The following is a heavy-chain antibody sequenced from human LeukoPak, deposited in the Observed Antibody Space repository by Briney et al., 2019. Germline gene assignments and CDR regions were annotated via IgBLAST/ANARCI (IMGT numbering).Heavy chain of an antibody. CDR3: ARDREDLLTGLDY. J-gene: IGHJ4*02. V-gene: IGHV3-30*04. Sequence: PGGSLRLSCAASGFTFSTYAMHWVRQAPGKGLEWVAVFSYDGGNKYYADSVKGRFTISRDNSKNTLYLQMNSLRPEDTAIYYCARDREDLLTGLDYWGQGTLVTVSS. CDR2: FSYDGGNK. CDR1: GFTFSTYA. D-gene: IGHD3-9*01.